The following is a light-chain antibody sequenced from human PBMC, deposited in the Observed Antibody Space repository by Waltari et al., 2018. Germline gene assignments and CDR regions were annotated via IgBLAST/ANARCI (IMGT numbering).Light chain of an antibody. CDR1: SSDVGAYNF. V-gene: IGLV2-8*01. CDR2: DVR. Sequence: QSALTPPPSASGSPGQSITISCTGTSSDVGAYNFVSWYQQHPGKAPKLIIFDVRKRPSGVPDRFSGSKSGNTASLTVSGLQAEDEADYYCNSYAGGDILYVFGTGTRVTVL. J-gene: IGLJ1*01. CDR3: NSYAGGDILYV.